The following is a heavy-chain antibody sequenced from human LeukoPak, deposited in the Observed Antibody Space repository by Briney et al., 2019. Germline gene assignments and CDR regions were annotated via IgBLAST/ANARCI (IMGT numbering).Heavy chain of an antibody. CDR2: IWYDGSNK. D-gene: IGHD5-18*01. Sequence: PGGSLRLSCAASGFTFSSYGMHWVRQAPGKGLEWGAVIWYDGSNKYYADSVKGRFTISRDNSKNTLYLQMNSLRAEDTAVYYCAKVKYSYGSGIVDYWGQGTLVTVSS. V-gene: IGHV3-33*06. CDR3: AKVKYSYGSGIVDY. CDR1: GFTFSSYG. J-gene: IGHJ4*02.